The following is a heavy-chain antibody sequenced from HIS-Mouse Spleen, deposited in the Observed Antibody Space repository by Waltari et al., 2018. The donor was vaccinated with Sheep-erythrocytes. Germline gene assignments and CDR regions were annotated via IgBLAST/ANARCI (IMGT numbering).Heavy chain of an antibody. CDR1: GFTFSSYA. CDR3: ALGTGVGSAFDI. V-gene: IGHV3-23*01. Sequence: EVQLLESGGGLVQPGGFLRLSCAASGFTFSSYAMSWVRQDPGKGLEWVSSIRGSGGSKYYADSVKGRFTISRDNSKNTLYLQMNSLRAEDTAVYYCALGTGVGSAFDIWGQGTMVTVSS. D-gene: IGHD1-26*01. J-gene: IGHJ3*02. CDR2: IRGSGGSK.